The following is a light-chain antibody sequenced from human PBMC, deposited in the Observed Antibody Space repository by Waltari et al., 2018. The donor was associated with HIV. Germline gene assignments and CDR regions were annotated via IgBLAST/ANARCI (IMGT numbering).Light chain of an antibody. J-gene: IGLJ3*02. CDR1: SIDVGSYNY. V-gene: IGLV2-14*01. Sequence: QSALAQPASVSGSPGQSITISCTGTSIDVGSYNYVSWYQHHPGKAPKLMIYEVTSRPSGVSNRFSGSKSGNTASLTISGLQAEDEADYYCSSFTASGTQVFGGGTKLTVL. CDR3: SSFTASGTQV. CDR2: EVT.